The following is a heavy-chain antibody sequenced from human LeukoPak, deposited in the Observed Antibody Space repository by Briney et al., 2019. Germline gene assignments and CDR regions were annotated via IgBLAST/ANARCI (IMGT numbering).Heavy chain of an antibody. J-gene: IGHJ6*02. Sequence: GRSLRLSCAASGFTVSSNYMSWVRQAPGKGLECGSVISSGGSTYYAESVKGRFTISRDNSKNTLYLQMNSLRAEDTAVYYCARDGWEQLGKNYYYCGMDVWGQGTTVTVSS. CDR1: GFTVSSNY. CDR3: ARDGWEQLGKNYYYCGMDV. CDR2: ISSGGST. D-gene: IGHD6-13*01. V-gene: IGHV3-53*01.